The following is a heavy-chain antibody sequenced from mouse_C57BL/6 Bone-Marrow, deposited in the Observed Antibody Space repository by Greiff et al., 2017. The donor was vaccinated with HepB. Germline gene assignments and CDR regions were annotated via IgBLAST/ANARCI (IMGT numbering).Heavy chain of an antibody. D-gene: IGHD2-2*01. V-gene: IGHV1-19*01. CDR1: GYTFTDYY. J-gene: IGHJ3*01. CDR2: INPYNGGT. CDR3: VGYDEYWFAY. Sequence: VQLQQSGPVLVKPGASVKMSCKASGYTFTDYYLNWVKQSHGKSLEWIGVINPYNGGTSYNQKFKGKATLTVETSSSTAYMELNSLTSEDSAVYYCVGYDEYWFAYWGQGTLVTVSA.